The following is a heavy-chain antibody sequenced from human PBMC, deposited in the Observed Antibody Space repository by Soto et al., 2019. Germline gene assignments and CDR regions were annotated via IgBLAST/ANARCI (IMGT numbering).Heavy chain of an antibody. V-gene: IGHV1-2*04. CDR3: ARSTVTTAGSGLGY. CDR1: GYTFTGYY. Sequence: QVQLVQSGAEVKKPGASVKVSCKASGYTFTGYYMHWVRQDPGQGPEWMGWINPNSGGTNYAQKFQGWVTMTRDTSISTAYMEMSRLRSDDTAVYYCARSTVTTAGSGLGYWGQGTLVTVSS. CDR2: INPNSGGT. D-gene: IGHD4-17*01. J-gene: IGHJ4*02.